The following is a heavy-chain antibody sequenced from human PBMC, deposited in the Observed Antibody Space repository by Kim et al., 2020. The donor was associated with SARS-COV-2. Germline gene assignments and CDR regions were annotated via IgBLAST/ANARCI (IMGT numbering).Heavy chain of an antibody. V-gene: IGHV4-4*09. D-gene: IGHD1-7*01. Sequence: PSRKSRVTISVDTSKNQFSRKLSSVTAADTAVYYCARNYRNTLYYYYMDVWGKGTTVTVSS. J-gene: IGHJ6*03. CDR3: ARNYRNTLYYYYMDV.